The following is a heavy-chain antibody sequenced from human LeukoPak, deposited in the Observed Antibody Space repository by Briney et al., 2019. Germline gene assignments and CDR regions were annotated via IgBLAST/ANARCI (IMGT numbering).Heavy chain of an antibody. CDR2: ISSTGGST. J-gene: IGHJ5*02. Sequence: GGSLRLSCSASGFTFSNYAMHWVRQAPGKGLEFVSGISSTGGSTNYPDSVKDRFSISRDNPKNTLYLQMTSLRADDTAVYYCVKDQHCSTISCATRTRFDPWGQGTSVTVSS. CDR3: VKDQHCSTISCATRTRFDP. D-gene: IGHD2-2*01. V-gene: IGHV3-64D*06. CDR1: GFTFSNYA.